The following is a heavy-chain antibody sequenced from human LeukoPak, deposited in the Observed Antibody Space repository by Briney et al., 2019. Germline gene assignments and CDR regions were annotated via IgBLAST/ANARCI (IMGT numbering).Heavy chain of an antibody. J-gene: IGHJ4*02. V-gene: IGHV3-7*01. CDR1: GFTLRNYC. Sequence: GGSLRLSCAASGFTLRNYCMGWARQAPGKGLEWVPNTKPDGSAEYYADSVRGRCTTSRDNANNLLYLQLNRLRAEDTAVYYCARDGGLNTTFAYWGQGTLVSVSS. D-gene: IGHD2-15*01. CDR2: TKPDGSAE. CDR3: ARDGGLNTTFAY.